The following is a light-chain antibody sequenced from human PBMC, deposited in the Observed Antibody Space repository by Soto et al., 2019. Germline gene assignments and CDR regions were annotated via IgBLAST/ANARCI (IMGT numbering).Light chain of an antibody. J-gene: IGKJ2*01. V-gene: IGKV2-28*01. Sequence: DIVMNHSPLSLPVTPGEPASISCRSSQSLLHSNGYNYLDWYLQKPGQSPQILIYLGSNRASGVPDRFSGSGSGTDFTLKISRVEAEDVGVYYCMQALQTPPTFGQGTKLEIK. CDR3: MQALQTPPT. CDR2: LGS. CDR1: QSLLHSNGYNY.